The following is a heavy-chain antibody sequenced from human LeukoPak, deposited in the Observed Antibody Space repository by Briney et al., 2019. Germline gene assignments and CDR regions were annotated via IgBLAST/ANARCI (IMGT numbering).Heavy chain of an antibody. D-gene: IGHD3-3*01. V-gene: IGHV4-39*07. Sequence: SETLSLTCTVSGGSTSSSSYYWGWIRQPPGKGLEWIGSIYYSGSTYYNPSLKSRVTISVDTSKNQFSLKLSSVTAADTAVYYCARDRYDLLAPNWFDPWGQGTLVTVSS. J-gene: IGHJ5*02. CDR1: GGSTSSSSYY. CDR3: ARDRYDLLAPNWFDP. CDR2: IYYSGST.